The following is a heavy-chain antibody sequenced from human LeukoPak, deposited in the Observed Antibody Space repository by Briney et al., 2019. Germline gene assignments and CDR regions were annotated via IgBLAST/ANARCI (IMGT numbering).Heavy chain of an antibody. D-gene: IGHD3-3*01. CDR2: ISGSGGST. Sequence: GGSLRLSCAASGFTFSSYAMSWVRQAPGKGLEWVSAISGSGGSTYYADSVKGRFTISRDNSKNTLYLQMNSLRAEDTAVYYCAKQHDFWSGYYGGCFDYWGQGTLVTVSS. CDR3: AKQHDFWSGYYGGCFDY. CDR1: GFTFSSYA. J-gene: IGHJ4*02. V-gene: IGHV3-23*01.